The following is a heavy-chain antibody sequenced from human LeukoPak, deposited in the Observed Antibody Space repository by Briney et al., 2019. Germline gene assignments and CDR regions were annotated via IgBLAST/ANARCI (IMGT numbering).Heavy chain of an antibody. CDR3: ARLLNRASSCYDY. Sequence: GGSLRLSCAASGFPFGSFCMSWVRQAPGKGLEWVANITPDGNGKYYVDSVKGRFTISRGTAENSVYLQMSSLRAEDTAVYYCARLLNRASSCYDYWGQGTLVTVSS. CDR2: ITPDGNGK. D-gene: IGHD1-14*01. CDR1: GFPFGSFC. J-gene: IGHJ4*02. V-gene: IGHV3-7*01.